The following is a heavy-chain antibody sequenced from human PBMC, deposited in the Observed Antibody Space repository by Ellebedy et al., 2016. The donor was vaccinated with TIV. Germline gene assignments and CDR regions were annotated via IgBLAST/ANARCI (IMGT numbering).Heavy chain of an antibody. Sequence: HTGGSLRLSXVASGFTFGRYWMHWVRQAPGNKLVWVSRIKSDGSSTTYADSVKGRFTTSRDNARNTLYLQMNSLRGGDTAVYFCARDRGDYSISGPWGQGTLVTVSS. CDR1: GFTFGRYW. CDR2: IKSDGSST. J-gene: IGHJ5*02. V-gene: IGHV3-74*01. CDR3: ARDRGDYSISGP. D-gene: IGHD4-11*01.